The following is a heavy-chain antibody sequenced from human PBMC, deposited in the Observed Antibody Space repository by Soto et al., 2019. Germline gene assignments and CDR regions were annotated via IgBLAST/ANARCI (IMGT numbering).Heavy chain of an antibody. CDR2: INAGNGNT. J-gene: IGHJ6*02. V-gene: IGHV1-3*01. Sequence: QVQLVQSGAEVKKPGASVKVSCKASGYTFTSYAMHWVRQAPGQRLEWMGWINAGNGNTKYSQKFQGRVTITRDTSASTAYMELCSLRSEDTAVYYCARETQIAAAGVYYYYGMDVWGQGTTVTVSS. CDR1: GYTFTSYA. D-gene: IGHD6-13*01. CDR3: ARETQIAAAGVYYYYGMDV.